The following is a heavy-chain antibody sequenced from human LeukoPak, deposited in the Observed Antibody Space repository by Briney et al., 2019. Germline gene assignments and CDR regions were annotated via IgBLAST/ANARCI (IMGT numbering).Heavy chain of an antibody. J-gene: IGHJ4*02. Sequence: SGTLSLTCTVSGGSISSYYWSWIRQPPGKGLEWIGYIYYSGSTNYNPSLKSRVTISVDTSKNQFSLKLSSVTAADTAVYYCARVQESQIDYYFDYWGQGTLVTVSS. CDR2: IYYSGST. D-gene: IGHD3-9*01. V-gene: IGHV4-59*01. CDR3: ARVQESQIDYYFDY. CDR1: GGSISSYY.